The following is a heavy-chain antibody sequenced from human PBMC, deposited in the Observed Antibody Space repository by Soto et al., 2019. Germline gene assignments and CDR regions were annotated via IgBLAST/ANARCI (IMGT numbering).Heavy chain of an antibody. J-gene: IGHJ4*02. CDR2: INPNSGAT. V-gene: IGHV1-2*04. Sequence: ASVKVSCKASGYTFTGYYIHWVRQAPGQGLEWMGWINPNSGATNYAQKFQGWVAMTRVTSISTAYMELSSLRSDDTAVYYCARASKSTTPDFDYWGQGTPVTVYS. CDR1: GYTFTGYY. CDR3: ARASKSTTPDFDY.